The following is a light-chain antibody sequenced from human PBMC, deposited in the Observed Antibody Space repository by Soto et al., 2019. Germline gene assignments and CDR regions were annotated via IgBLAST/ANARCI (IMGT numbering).Light chain of an antibody. V-gene: IGLV2-14*01. CDR1: SSDVGGYNY. J-gene: IGLJ3*02. Sequence: QSVLTQPASVSGSPGQSITISCTGTSSDVGGYNYVSWYQQHPGKAPKLMIYDVTNRPSGVSNRFSGSKSGNTASLTISGLQAEDEADYYCSSYTRSSTPLVFGGGTKLTVL. CDR3: SSYTRSSTPLV. CDR2: DVT.